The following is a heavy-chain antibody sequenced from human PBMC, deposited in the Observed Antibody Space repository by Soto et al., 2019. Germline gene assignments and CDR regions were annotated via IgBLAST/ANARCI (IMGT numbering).Heavy chain of an antibody. CDR2: IYHTGST. V-gene: IGHV4-4*02. Sequence: QVQLQESGPRLVKPSGTLSLTCAVSGASISSTNWWTWVRQPPGKGLEWIGEIYHTGSTKYNPSPKSRVTISLDKSNHQFSLNLSSVTAADTAVYYCATLPPRMVVVVLPIPTWGQGTLVTVSS. CDR1: GASISSTNW. CDR3: ATLPPRMVVVVLPIPT. J-gene: IGHJ4*02. D-gene: IGHD2-15*01.